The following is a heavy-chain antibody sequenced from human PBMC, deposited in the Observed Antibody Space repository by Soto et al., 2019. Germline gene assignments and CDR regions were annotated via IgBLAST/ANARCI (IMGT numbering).Heavy chain of an antibody. CDR1: GGSVSSYH. Sequence: VQLQESGEGLVKPSETLSLTCTVSGGSVSSYHWTWIRQSPGQGLEWIGYSYYNGTTDYNPSLKSRVTVSVSTSKRQFSLRLTSVTAADTAVYYCAREFFWRSSSSPTYYYYLDVWGKGTTVTVSS. D-gene: IGHD6-6*01. CDR3: AREFFWRSSSSPTYYYYLDV. J-gene: IGHJ6*03. V-gene: IGHV4-59*02. CDR2: SYYNGTT.